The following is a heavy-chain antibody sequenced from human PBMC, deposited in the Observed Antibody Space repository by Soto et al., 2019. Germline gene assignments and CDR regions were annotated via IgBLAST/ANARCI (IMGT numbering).Heavy chain of an antibody. J-gene: IGHJ4*02. V-gene: IGHV3-23*04. D-gene: IGHD1-26*01. CDR1: GFIFSNYV. CDR2: ISDSGGTS. Sequence: EVQLVDSGGGLVQPGGSLRLSCAASGFIFSNYVMSWVRQAPGKGLEWVSSISDSGGTSYYADSVKGRVTISRDNSKNTLYLQMHSLRAEDTAIYYCAKRPRALLTFDYWGQGTLVTVSS. CDR3: AKRPRALLTFDY.